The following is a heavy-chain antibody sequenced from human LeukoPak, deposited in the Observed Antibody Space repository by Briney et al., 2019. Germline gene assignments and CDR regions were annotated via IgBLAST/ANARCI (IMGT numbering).Heavy chain of an antibody. D-gene: IGHD5-18*01. CDR3: ARHRVDTAMAIDY. Sequence: PGESLKISCKGSGYSLTSYWIGWVRQMPGKGLEWMGIIYPGDSDTRYSPSFQGQVTISADKSIGTAYLQWSSLKASDTAMYYCARHRVDTAMAIDYWGQGTLVTVSS. CDR2: IYPGDSDT. J-gene: IGHJ4*02. V-gene: IGHV5-51*01. CDR1: GYSLTSYW.